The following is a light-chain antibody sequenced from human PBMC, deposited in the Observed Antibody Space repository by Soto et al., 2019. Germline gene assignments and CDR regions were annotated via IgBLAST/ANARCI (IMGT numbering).Light chain of an antibody. Sequence: DIVMTQSPDSLAVSLGESATINCKSSQSVLSSSDNKNYLTWYQQKPGQPPKLLISWASTRESGVPDRFTGSGSGAEFTLTISSLQAEDVAVYYCQQYFSETWTFXQGTKVDIK. V-gene: IGKV4-1*01. CDR3: QQYFSETWT. CDR2: WAS. J-gene: IGKJ1*01. CDR1: QSVLSSSDNKNY.